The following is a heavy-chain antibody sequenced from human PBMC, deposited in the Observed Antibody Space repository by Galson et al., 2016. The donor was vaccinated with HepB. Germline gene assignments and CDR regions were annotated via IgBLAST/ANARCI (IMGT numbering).Heavy chain of an antibody. CDR3: ARSGEPS. D-gene: IGHD4-17*01. CDR1: GFTFSSYW. V-gene: IGHV3-7*01. J-gene: IGHJ5*02. CDR2: INQDGIGK. Sequence: SLRLSCATSGFTFSSYWMTWVRQAPGQGLEWVANINQDGIGKYYVGSVEGRFTISRDNAKKSLYLQMDSLRAEDTAVYYCARSGEPSWGQGTLVTVSS.